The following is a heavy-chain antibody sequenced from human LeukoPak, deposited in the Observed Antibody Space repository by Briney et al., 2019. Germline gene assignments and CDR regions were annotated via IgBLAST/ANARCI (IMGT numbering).Heavy chain of an antibody. J-gene: IGHJ6*02. D-gene: IGHD3-22*01. V-gene: IGHV3-53*04. CDR2: IYSGGST. CDR1: GFTVSSNY. CDR3: ATYDPRGYYYYGMDV. Sequence: GGSLRLSCAASGFTVSSNYMSWVRQAPGKGLEWVSVIYSGGSTYYADSVKGRFTISRHNSKNTLCLQMNSLRAEDTAVYYCATYDPRGYYYYGMDVWGQGTTVTVSS.